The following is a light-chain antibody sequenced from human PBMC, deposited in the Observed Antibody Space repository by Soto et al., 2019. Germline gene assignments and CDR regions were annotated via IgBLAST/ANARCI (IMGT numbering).Light chain of an antibody. V-gene: IGLV2-14*01. CDR1: SSDIDTYNY. Sequence: QSVLTQPASVSGSPGQSITISCTGTSSDIDTYNYVSWYQQHPGKAPKLIIYEVTNRPSGVSNRFSGSKSGDTASLTISGLRAEDEADYYCSSYTSSSTLVFGGGTQLTVL. CDR3: SSYTSSSTLV. CDR2: EVT. J-gene: IGLJ2*01.